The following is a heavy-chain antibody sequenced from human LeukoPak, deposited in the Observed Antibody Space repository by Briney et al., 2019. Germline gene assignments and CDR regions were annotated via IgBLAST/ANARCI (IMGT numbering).Heavy chain of an antibody. CDR3: AREQWLDPSNWFDP. CDR1: GFTFSSYA. Sequence: GGSLRLSCAASGFTFSSYAMHWVRQAPGKGLEWVAVISYDGSNKYYADSVKGRFTISRDNSKNTLYLQMNSLRAEDTAVYHCAREQWLDPSNWFDPWGQGTLVTVSS. D-gene: IGHD6-19*01. V-gene: IGHV3-30*04. CDR2: ISYDGSNK. J-gene: IGHJ5*02.